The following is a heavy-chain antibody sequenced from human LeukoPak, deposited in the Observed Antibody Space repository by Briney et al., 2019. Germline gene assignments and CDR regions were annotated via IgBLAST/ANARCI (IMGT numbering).Heavy chain of an antibody. V-gene: IGHV1-18*01. Sequence: GGSVKVSCKASGYTFTSYGISWVRQPPGQGLEWMGWISAYNGNTNYAQKLQGRVTMTTDTSTSTAYMELRSLRSDDTAVYYCARVPAVGQQLVTDYWGQGTLVTVSS. CDR1: GYTFTSYG. CDR3: ARVPAVGQQLVTDY. D-gene: IGHD6-13*01. J-gene: IGHJ4*02. CDR2: ISAYNGNT.